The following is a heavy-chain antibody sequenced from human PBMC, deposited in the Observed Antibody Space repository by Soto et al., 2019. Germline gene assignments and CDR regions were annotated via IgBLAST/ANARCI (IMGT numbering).Heavy chain of an antibody. V-gene: IGHV3-23*01. Sequence: HPGGSLRLSCAASGFTFDSYAMGWVRQAPGRGLEWVSSLGTSGSTTYYADSVKGRFTISRDNSKSTLFLQMNSLRAEDTAVYFCAKSAGPISVTVKRNFDYWGQGTLVTVSS. D-gene: IGHD2-8*01. CDR2: LGTSGSTT. CDR1: GFTFDSYA. CDR3: AKSAGPISVTVKRNFDY. J-gene: IGHJ4*02.